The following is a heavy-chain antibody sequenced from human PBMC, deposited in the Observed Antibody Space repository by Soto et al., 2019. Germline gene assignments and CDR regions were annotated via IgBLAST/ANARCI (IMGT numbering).Heavy chain of an antibody. CDR1: GGSISSYY. CDR3: ARDRDSSGWYGGPHYYYYGMDV. V-gene: IGHV4-59*12. J-gene: IGHJ6*02. CDR2: IYYSGST. D-gene: IGHD6-19*01. Sequence: SETLSLTCTVSGGSISSYYWSWIRQPPGKGLEWIGYIYYSGSTNYNPSLKSRVTISVDTSKNQFSLKLSSVTAADTAVYYCARDRDSSGWYGGPHYYYYGMDVWGQGTTVTVSS.